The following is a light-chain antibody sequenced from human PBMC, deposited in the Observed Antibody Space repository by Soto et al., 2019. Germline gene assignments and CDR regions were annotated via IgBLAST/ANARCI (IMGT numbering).Light chain of an antibody. CDR1: QSISSNF. J-gene: IGKJ1*01. CDR2: GAS. Sequence: EILLTQSPVTLSLSPGEGATLSCRASQSISSNFLAWYQQKRGQAPRLLIHGASNRATGIPDRFSGSGSGTDFTLTISRLEPEGFAVYYCQQYGSSGTFGQGTKVDIK. CDR3: QQYGSSGT. V-gene: IGKV3-20*01.